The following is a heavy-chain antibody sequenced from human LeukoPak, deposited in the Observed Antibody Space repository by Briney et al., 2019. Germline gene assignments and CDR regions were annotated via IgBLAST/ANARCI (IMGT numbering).Heavy chain of an antibody. CDR1: GYTFTSYG. J-gene: IGHJ6*02. CDR3: ARLRFGGPRSPQGGYYYYGMDV. CDR2: INPNSGGT. Sequence: ASVKVSCKASGYTFTSYGISWVRQAPGQGLEWMGWINPNSGGTNLVQKFQGRVTMTTDTSITTANMELSRMRPDDTAVYYCARLRFGGPRSPQGGYYYYGMDVWGQGTTVTVSS. D-gene: IGHD3-10*01. V-gene: IGHV1-2*02.